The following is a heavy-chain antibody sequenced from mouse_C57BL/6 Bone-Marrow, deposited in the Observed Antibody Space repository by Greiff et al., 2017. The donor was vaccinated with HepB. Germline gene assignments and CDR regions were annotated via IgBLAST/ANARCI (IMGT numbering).Heavy chain of an antibody. J-gene: IGHJ2*01. CDR1: GYAFSSSW. D-gene: IGHD2-3*01. CDR3: ARGKGYYYFDY. CDR2: IYPGDGDT. V-gene: IGHV1-82*01. Sequence: VQLVESGPELVKPGASVKISCKASGYAFSSSWMNWVKQRPGKGLEWIGRIYPGDGDTNYNGKFKGKATLTADKSSSTAYMQLSSLTSEDSAVYFCARGKGYYYFDYWGQGTTLTVSS.